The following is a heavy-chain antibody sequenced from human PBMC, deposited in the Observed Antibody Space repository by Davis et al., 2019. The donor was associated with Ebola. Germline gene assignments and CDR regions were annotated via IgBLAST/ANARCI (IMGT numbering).Heavy chain of an antibody. CDR1: GFTFTRSA. D-gene: IGHD7-27*01. Sequence: SVKVSCKPSGFTFTRSAVQWVRQARGQRLESIGWIVVGSGDTNYAQKFQGRVTITRHMSTSSSYMELNSLTSEDTAVYFWAAGVTGGADNWFDPWGQGTLVTVSS. CDR2: IVVGSGDT. CDR3: AAGVTGGADNWFDP. V-gene: IGHV1-58*01. J-gene: IGHJ5*02.